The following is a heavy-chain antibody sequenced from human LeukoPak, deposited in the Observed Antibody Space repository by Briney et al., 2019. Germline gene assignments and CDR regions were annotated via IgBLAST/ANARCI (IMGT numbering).Heavy chain of an antibody. Sequence: PSETLSLTCTVSGGSISSSSYCWGWIRQHPGKGLEWFGYIYYSGSTYYNPSLKSRVTISVDTSKNQFSLKLSSVTAADTAVYYCARDPGGSGSPSFDYWGQGTLVTVSS. V-gene: IGHV4-31*03. CDR2: IYYSGST. CDR3: ARDPGGSGSPSFDY. D-gene: IGHD3-10*01. J-gene: IGHJ4*02. CDR1: GGSISSSSYC.